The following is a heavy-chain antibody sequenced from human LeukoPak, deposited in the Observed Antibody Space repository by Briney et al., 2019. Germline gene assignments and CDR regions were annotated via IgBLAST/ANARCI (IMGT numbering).Heavy chain of an antibody. CDR2: IYYSGST. CDR1: GGSISSGDYY. D-gene: IGHD1-26*01. J-gene: IGHJ6*02. CDR3: ARLIKGERSYYYYYGMDV. Sequence: SETLSLTCTVSGGSISSGDYYWSWIRQPPGKGLEWIGYIYYSGSTNYNPSLKSRVTIAVDTSKNQFSLKLSSVTAADTAVYYCARLIKGERSYYYYYGMDVWGQGTTVTVSS. V-gene: IGHV4-61*08.